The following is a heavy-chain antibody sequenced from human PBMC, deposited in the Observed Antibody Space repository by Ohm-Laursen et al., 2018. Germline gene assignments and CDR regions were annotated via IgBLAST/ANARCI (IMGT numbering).Heavy chain of an antibody. V-gene: IGHV1-18*01. D-gene: IGHD3-9*01. CDR2: ISAYNGNT. CDR3: ARVVLGQLSDYYDILTGYPQPDY. J-gene: IGHJ4*02. Sequence: EASVKVSCKSSGYTFTGYGISWVRQAPGQGLEWMGWISAYNGNTNYAQKLQGRVTMTTDTSTSTAYMELRSLRSDDTAVYYCARVVLGQLSDYYDILTGYPQPDYWGQGTLVTVSS. CDR1: GYTFTGYG.